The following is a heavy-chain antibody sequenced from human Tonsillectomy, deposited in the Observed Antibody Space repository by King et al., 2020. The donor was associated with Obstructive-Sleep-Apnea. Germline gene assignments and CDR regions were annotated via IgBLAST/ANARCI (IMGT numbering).Heavy chain of an antibody. CDR1: GASISSSTYY. CDR3: ARGKKFYDDSSGYPNWYFDL. V-gene: IGHV4-39*07. Sequence: QLQESGPGLVKPSETLSLTCTVSGASISSSTYYWGWIRQPPGKGREWIGNIFHSGSTYYHPSPKSRVTISIETSKTQFSLKLSSVTAADTAVYYCARGKKFYDDSSGYPNWYFDLWGRGTLVTVSS. CDR2: IFHSGST. J-gene: IGHJ2*01. D-gene: IGHD3-22*01.